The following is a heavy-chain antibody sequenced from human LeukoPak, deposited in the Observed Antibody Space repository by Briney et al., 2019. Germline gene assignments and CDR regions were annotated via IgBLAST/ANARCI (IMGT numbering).Heavy chain of an antibody. Sequence: GGSLRLSCAASGFTFSSYAMSWVRQAPGKGLEWGSGISGSGGGTYYADSVKGRFTISRDNSKNTLYLQMNSLRDEDTAVYYCAKDKGDSSGWQFDYWGQGTLVTVSS. V-gene: IGHV3-23*01. J-gene: IGHJ4*02. CDR2: ISGSGGGT. CDR1: GFTFSSYA. D-gene: IGHD6-19*01. CDR3: AKDKGDSSGWQFDY.